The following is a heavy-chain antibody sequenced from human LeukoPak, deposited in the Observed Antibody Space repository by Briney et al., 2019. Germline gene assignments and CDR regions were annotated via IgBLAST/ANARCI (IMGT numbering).Heavy chain of an antibody. CDR3: ARDRYGDYPYYFDY. D-gene: IGHD4-17*01. V-gene: IGHV4-30-4*08. CDR1: GGSISSGDYY. J-gene: IGHJ4*02. Sequence: MSSQTLSLTCSVSGGSISSGDYYWSWIRQPPGKGLEWIGYIYYSGSTYYNPSLKSRVTISVDTSENQFSLKLSSVTAADTAVYYCARDRYGDYPYYFDYWGQGTLVTVSS. CDR2: IYYSGST.